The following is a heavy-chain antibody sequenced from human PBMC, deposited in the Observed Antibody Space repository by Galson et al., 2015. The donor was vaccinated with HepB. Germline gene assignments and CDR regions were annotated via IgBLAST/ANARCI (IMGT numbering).Heavy chain of an antibody. CDR3: ATESRLYSSGWYYFDY. CDR2: INWKSGNI. Sequence: SLRLSCAASGFNFDDYGIHWVRQGPGKGLEWVSGINWKSGNIGYADSVKSRFTISRDNAKNSLYLRMNSLRPEDTALYYCATESRLYSSGWYYFDYWGQGTLVTVSS. V-gene: IGHV3-9*01. J-gene: IGHJ4*02. CDR1: GFNFDDYG. D-gene: IGHD6-19*01.